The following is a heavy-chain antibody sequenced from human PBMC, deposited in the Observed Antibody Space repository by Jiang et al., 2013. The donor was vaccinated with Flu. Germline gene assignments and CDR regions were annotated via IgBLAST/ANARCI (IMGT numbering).Heavy chain of an antibody. CDR2: THHSGTI. V-gene: IGHV4-38-2*02. J-gene: IGHJ4*02. CDR3: ARDYSAVAATGY. D-gene: IGHD2-15*01. CDR1: GYSISSGYY. Sequence: LLKPSETLSLTCAVSGYSISSGYYWGWIRQTPGQGLEWIGSTHHSGTIYYNPSLKSRVTISVDTSKNQFSLKLSSVTAADTAVYYCARDYSAVAATGYWGPGILVTVSS.